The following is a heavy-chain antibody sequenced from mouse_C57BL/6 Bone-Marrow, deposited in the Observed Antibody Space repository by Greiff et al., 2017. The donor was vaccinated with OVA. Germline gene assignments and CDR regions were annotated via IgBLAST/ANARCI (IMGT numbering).Heavy chain of an antibody. D-gene: IGHD2-3*01. CDR1: GYTFTDYY. Sequence: EVKLQESGPVLVKPGASVKMSCKASGYTFTDYYMNWVKQSHGKSLEWIGVINPYNGGTSYNQKFKGKATLTVDKSSSTAYMELNSLTSEDSAVYYCARPWGGWFDYWGQGTTLTVSS. CDR2: INPYNGGT. V-gene: IGHV1-19*01. J-gene: IGHJ2*01. CDR3: ARPWGGWFDY.